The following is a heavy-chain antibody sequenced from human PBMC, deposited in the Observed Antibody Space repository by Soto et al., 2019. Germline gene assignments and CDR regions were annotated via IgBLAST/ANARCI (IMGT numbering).Heavy chain of an antibody. CDR2: INAGNGNT. J-gene: IGHJ5*02. Sequence: ASVKVSCKASGYTFTSYAMHWVRQAPGQRLEWMGWINAGNGNTKYSQKFQGRVTITRDTSASTAYMELSSLRSEDTAVYYCARGTLRGVICFVGWFDPWGQGTLVTVSS. CDR1: GYTFTSYA. CDR3: ARGTLRGVICFVGWFDP. D-gene: IGHD3-10*01. V-gene: IGHV1-3*01.